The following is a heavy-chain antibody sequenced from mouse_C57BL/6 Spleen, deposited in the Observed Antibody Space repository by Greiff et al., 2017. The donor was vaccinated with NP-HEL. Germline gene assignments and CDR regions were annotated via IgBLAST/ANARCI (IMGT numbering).Heavy chain of an antibody. CDR3: ARARGLRLYFDY. CDR2: IDPSDSYT. CDR1: GYTFTSYW. D-gene: IGHD2-4*01. J-gene: IGHJ2*01. Sequence: QVQLQQPGAELVMPGASVKLSCKASGYTFTSYWMHWVKPRPGQGLEWIGEIDPSDSYTNYNQKFKGKSTLTVDKSSSTAYMQLSSLTSEDSAVYYCARARGLRLYFDYWGQGTTLTVSS. V-gene: IGHV1-69*01.